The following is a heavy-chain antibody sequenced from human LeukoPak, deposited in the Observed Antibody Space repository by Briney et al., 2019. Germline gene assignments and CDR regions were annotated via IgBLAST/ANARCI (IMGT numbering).Heavy chain of an antibody. CDR3: ARAADYYTSGSQFALFDY. CDR2: IYTSGST. J-gene: IGHJ4*02. V-gene: IGHV4-61*02. Sequence: PSQTLSLTCTVSGGSISSGSYYWSWIRQPAGKGLEWIGRIYTSGSTNYNPSLKSRVTISVDTSKNQFSLKLSSVTAADTAVYYCARAADYYTSGSQFALFDYWGQGTLVTVSS. D-gene: IGHD3-10*01. CDR1: GGSISSGSYY.